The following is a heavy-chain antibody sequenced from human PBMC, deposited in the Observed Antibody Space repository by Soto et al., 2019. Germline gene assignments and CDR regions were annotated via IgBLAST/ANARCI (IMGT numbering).Heavy chain of an antibody. V-gene: IGHV4-4*02. CDR2: IYHSGST. J-gene: IGHJ6*02. CDR3: ARNKQWLVYYYYYGMDV. D-gene: IGHD6-19*01. Sequence: SETLSLTCAVSGDSISSNNWWSWVRQPPGKGLEWIGEIYHSGSTNYNPSLKSRVTISVDKSKNQFSLKLSSVTAADTAVYYCARNKQWLVYYYYYGMDVWGQGTTVTVSS. CDR1: GDSISSNNW.